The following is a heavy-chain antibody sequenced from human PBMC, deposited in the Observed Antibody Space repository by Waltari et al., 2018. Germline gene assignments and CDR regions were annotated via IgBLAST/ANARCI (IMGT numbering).Heavy chain of an antibody. CDR1: GLRFGDYG. CDR3: TRSMTVSGAKYYFDN. D-gene: IGHD3-22*01. V-gene: IGHV3-49*04. Sequence: EVQLVESGGGLVQPGRSLRLSCPASGLRFGDYGVTWVRQAPGKGLEWVGFIRSKIYGGTREFAASMKGRFTISRDDSKSIALLEMNSLETEDTAVYYCTRSMTVSGAKYYFDNWGQGTLVTVSS. CDR2: IRSKIYGGTR. J-gene: IGHJ4*02.